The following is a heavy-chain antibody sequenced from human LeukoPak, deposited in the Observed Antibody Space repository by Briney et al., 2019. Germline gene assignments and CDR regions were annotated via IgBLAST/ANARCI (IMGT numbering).Heavy chain of an antibody. J-gene: IGHJ6*03. CDR1: GFTLSSYW. Sequence: GGSLRLSCVASGFTLSSYWTHWVRQLPGKGLVWVSRINSDETITGYADTVKGRFTISRDIAKNTLYLQMNSLRVEDTAVYFCARVAGYCSSSSCQKFYYSYYMDVWGKGTTVTVSS. CDR2: INSDETIT. D-gene: IGHD2-2*01. V-gene: IGHV3-74*01. CDR3: ARVAGYCSSSSCQKFYYSYYMDV.